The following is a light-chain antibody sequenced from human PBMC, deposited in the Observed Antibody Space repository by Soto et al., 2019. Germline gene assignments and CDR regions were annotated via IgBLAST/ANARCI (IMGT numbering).Light chain of an antibody. CDR1: QSISSW. Sequence: DIQMTQSPSTLSASVGDRFTITCLASQSISSWLAWYQQKPGKAPKLLIYKAYSLEIGVPSRFSGSGSGTEFTLTISSLQPDDFATYYCQQYNSYSPRTFGQGTKVDIK. CDR2: KAY. V-gene: IGKV1-5*03. J-gene: IGKJ1*01. CDR3: QQYNSYSPRT.